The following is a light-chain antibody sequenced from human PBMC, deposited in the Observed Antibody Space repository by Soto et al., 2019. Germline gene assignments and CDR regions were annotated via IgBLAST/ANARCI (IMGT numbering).Light chain of an antibody. V-gene: IGLV2-14*01. CDR3: NSFTSSSTVV. CDR2: GVS. CDR1: SSDVGGYNY. J-gene: IGLJ2*01. Sequence: QSVLTQPASVSGSPGQSITISCIGTSSDVGGYNYVSWYQQHPGKAPKLMIYGVSDRPSGVSNRFSGSKSGNTASLTISGLHAEDEADYYCNSFTSSSTVVFGGGTKLTVL.